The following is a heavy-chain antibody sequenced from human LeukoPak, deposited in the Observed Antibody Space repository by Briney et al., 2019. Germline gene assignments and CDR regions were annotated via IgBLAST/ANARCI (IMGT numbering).Heavy chain of an antibody. CDR2: MYYTGST. J-gene: IGHJ6*02. Sequence: SETLSLTCSVSGGSISSDYWSWIRQPPGKGLEWIGYMYYTGSTNYNPSFKSRVTISVATSKTQFSLKVSSVTPADTAVYYRARVSVVYGMDVWGQGTTVTASS. V-gene: IGHV4-59*01. CDR1: GGSISSDY. D-gene: IGHD5/OR15-5a*01. CDR3: ARVSVVYGMDV.